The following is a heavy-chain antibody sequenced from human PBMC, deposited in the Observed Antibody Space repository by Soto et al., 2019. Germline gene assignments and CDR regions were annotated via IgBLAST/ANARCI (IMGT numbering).Heavy chain of an antibody. D-gene: IGHD3-10*01. J-gene: IGHJ6*02. CDR2: IYSSGST. CDR1: GGSISNSY. V-gene: IGHV4-59*08. CDR3: ARHTPPLLYGSGPWDV. Sequence: SETLSLTCTFSGGSISNSYWSWIRQSPEKGLEWIGYIYSSGSTNYNPSLNSRVTISVDTSKNQFSLKLSSLSAADTAVYYCARHTPPLLYGSGPWDVWGQGTTVTVSS.